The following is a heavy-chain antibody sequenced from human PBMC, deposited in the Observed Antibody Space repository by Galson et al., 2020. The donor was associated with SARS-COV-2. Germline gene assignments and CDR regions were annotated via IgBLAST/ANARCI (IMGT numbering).Heavy chain of an antibody. CDR3: ARDGTYYDSSGYDPDYYYGMDG. J-gene: IGHJ6*02. V-gene: IGHV3-30-3*01. CDR2: ISYDGSNK. Sequence: GGSLRLSCAASGFTFSSYAMHWVRQAPGKGLEWVAVISYDGSNKYYADSVKGRFTISRDNSKNTLYLQMNSLRAEDTAVYYCARDGTYYDSSGYDPDYYYGMDGWGQGTTVTVSS. D-gene: IGHD3-22*01. CDR1: GFTFSSYA.